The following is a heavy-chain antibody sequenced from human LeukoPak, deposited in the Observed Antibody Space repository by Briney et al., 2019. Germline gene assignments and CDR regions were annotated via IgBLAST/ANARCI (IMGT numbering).Heavy chain of an antibody. J-gene: IGHJ3*02. D-gene: IGHD1-26*01. Sequence: ASVKVSCKASGYTFTSYYMHWVRQAPGQGLEWMGIINPSGGSTSYAQKFQGRVTMTRDTSTSTVYMELSSLRSEDTAVYYCASTPLVGATTGAFDIWGQGTMVTVSS. V-gene: IGHV1-46*01. CDR2: INPSGGST. CDR1: GYTFTSYY. CDR3: ASTPLVGATTGAFDI.